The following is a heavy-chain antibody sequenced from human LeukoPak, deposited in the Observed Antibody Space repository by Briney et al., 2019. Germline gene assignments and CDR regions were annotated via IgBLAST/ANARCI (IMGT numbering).Heavy chain of an antibody. Sequence: PGGSLRLSCAASGFTFRSYEMNWVRQAPGKGPEWISYISSSGSTIYYADSVKGRFTISRDNAENSLYLQMNSLRAEDTAIYYCAKGLGDYDVYWGQGILVTVSS. CDR1: GFTFRSYE. J-gene: IGHJ4*02. CDR3: AKGLGDYDVY. CDR2: ISSSGSTI. D-gene: IGHD4-17*01. V-gene: IGHV3-48*03.